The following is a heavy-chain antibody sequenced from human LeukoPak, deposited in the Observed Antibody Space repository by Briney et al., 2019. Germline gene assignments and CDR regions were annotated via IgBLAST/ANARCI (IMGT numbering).Heavy chain of an antibody. J-gene: IGHJ5*02. CDR1: GVTFRSYR. Sequence: GGSLRLSCAASGVTFRSYRMNWVRQAPGKGLEWVSSISSSSSYIYYADSVKGRFTISRDNAKNSLYLQMNSLRAEDTAVYYCARDRPLGYCSGGSCYPWFDPWGQGTLVTVSS. CDR2: ISSSSSYI. V-gene: IGHV3-21*01. CDR3: ARDRPLGYCSGGSCYPWFDP. D-gene: IGHD2-15*01.